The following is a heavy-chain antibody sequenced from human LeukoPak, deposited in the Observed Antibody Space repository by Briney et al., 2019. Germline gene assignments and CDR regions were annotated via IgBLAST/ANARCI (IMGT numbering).Heavy chain of an antibody. CDR2: IKEDGSEK. J-gene: IGHJ3*02. V-gene: IGHV3-7*03. CDR1: GLTFSRYW. CDR3: ARGLDTFDI. Sequence: GGSLRLSCAASGLTFSRYWMSWVRQALGKGLEWVANIKEDGSEKYYVDSVKGRFTISRDNAKNSLYLQMNSLRAEDTAVYYCARGLDTFDIWGQGTMVTVSS.